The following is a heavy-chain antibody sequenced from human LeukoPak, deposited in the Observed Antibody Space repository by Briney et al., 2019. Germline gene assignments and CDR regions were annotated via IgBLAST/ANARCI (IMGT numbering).Heavy chain of an antibody. Sequence: PGGSLRLSCAASGFTFSTYCMNWVRQAPGKVLEWVSYISGSSSPIYYADSVKGRFTISRDNAEHSLYLQMNSLRDEDTAVYYCARGNNFDSWGQGTLVTVSS. J-gene: IGHJ4*02. V-gene: IGHV3-48*02. CDR2: ISGSSSPI. CDR1: GFTFSTYC. CDR3: ARGNNFDS.